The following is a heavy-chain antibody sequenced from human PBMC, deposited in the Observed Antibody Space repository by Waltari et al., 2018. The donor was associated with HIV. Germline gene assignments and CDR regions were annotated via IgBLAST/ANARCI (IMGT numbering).Heavy chain of an antibody. D-gene: IGHD3-10*01. CDR1: GFTLTAYA. J-gene: IGHJ4*02. Sequence: QVHLVESGGTVVQPGKSLRLSCVTDGFTLTAYAMGWFRQTPGAGLQWVAILWPDGNTRFYAPFVRGRFSISRDNTKKTVFLQMRALRADDTGVYFCARQGNTGTYFGGHRWGRGT. V-gene: IGHV3-33*01. CDR2: LWPDGNTR. CDR3: ARQGNTGTYFGGHR.